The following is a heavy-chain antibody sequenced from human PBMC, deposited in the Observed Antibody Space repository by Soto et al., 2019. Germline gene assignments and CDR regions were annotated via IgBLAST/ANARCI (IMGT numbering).Heavy chain of an antibody. V-gene: IGHV3-30-3*01. CDR2: ISYDGSNK. Sequence: GGSLRLSCAASGFTFSSYAMHWVRQAPGKGLEWVAVISYDGSNKYYADSVKGRFTISRDNSKNTLYLQMNSLRAEDTAVYYCARDEISGSYFDFWGQGTLVTVSS. CDR1: GFTFSSYA. J-gene: IGHJ4*02. D-gene: IGHD1-26*01. CDR3: ARDEISGSYFDF.